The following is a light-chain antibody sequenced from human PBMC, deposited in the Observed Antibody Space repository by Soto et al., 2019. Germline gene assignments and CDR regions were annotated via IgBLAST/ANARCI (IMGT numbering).Light chain of an antibody. CDR3: LLSYSGARV. CDR2: DTS. V-gene: IGLV7-46*01. Sequence: QAVVTQEPSLTVSPGGTVTLTCGSSTGAVTSGHYPYWFQQKPGQAPRTLIYDTSTKHSWTPARFSGSFLGGKAALTLSGALPDDEAEYYCLLSYSGARVFGGGTKVTVL. J-gene: IGLJ2*01. CDR1: TGAVTSGHY.